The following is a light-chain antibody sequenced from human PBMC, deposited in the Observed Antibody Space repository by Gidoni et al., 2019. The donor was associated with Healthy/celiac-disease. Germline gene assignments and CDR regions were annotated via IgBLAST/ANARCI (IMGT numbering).Light chain of an antibody. Sequence: DIQMTQSPSTLSASVGDRVTITCRASQSISTWLAWYQQKPEKAPKLLIYMASSLESGVPSRFSGSGSGTEFTLTISSLQPDDFATYYCQQYNSYPWTFXQXTKVEIK. CDR1: QSISTW. CDR2: MAS. V-gene: IGKV1-5*03. CDR3: QQYNSYPWT. J-gene: IGKJ1*01.